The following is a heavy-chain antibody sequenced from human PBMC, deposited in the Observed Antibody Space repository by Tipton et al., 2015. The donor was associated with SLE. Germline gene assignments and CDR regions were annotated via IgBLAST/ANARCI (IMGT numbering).Heavy chain of an antibody. V-gene: IGHV4-59*11. Sequence: TLSLTCTVSGDTISDHYWSWIRQPPGKGLEWIGYTSYSGSTNYSPPLKSRVTISLDTSKTQFSLKLRSVTAADTAIYYCARGGYSSGWYGDYFVYCGQGTLVTVSS. D-gene: IGHD6-19*01. CDR3: ARGGYSSGWYGDYFVY. CDR2: TSYSGST. CDR1: GDTISDHY. J-gene: IGHJ4*02.